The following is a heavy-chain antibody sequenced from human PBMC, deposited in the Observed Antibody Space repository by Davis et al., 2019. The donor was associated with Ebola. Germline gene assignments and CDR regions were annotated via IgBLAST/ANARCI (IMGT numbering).Heavy chain of an antibody. V-gene: IGHV3-23*01. CDR3: AKDQAPLEFVLVPAASGP. Sequence: PGGSLRLSCAASGFTFSSYAMSWVRQAPGKGLEWVSAISGSGGSTYYADSVKGRFTISRDNSKNTLYLQMNSLRAEDTAVYYCAKDQAPLEFVLVPAASGPWGQGTLVTVSS. CDR1: GFTFSSYA. D-gene: IGHD2-2*01. CDR2: ISGSGGST. J-gene: IGHJ5*02.